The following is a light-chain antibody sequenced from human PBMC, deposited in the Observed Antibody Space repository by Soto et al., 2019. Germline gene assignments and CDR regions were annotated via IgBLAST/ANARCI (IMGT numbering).Light chain of an antibody. CDR2: EDN. CDR3: QSYDSILAV. Sequence: NFMLTQPHSVSESPGKTVTISCTGSSGSIASNYVQWYQQRPGSAPTTVIYEDNQRPSGVPDRFSGSIDSSSNSASLTISGLKTEDEADYYCQSYDSILAVFGGGTQLTVL. V-gene: IGLV6-57*02. J-gene: IGLJ7*01. CDR1: SGSIASNY.